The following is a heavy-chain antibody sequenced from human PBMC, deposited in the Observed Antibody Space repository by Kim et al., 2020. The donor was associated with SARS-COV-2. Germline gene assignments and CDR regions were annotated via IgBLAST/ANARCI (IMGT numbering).Heavy chain of an antibody. CDR1: GFTFSSYA. CDR2: ISFDRRNK. D-gene: IGHD3-10*01. Sequence: GGSLRLSCAASGFTFSSYAMHWVRQAPGKGLEWVAVISFDRRNKYYADSVKGRFTISSDNSKNTLYLQMNSLRAEDTAVYFCAREASEVLRFGEGVDAFDIWGQGTMVTVSS. J-gene: IGHJ3*02. V-gene: IGHV3-30*04. CDR3: AREASEVLRFGEGVDAFDI.